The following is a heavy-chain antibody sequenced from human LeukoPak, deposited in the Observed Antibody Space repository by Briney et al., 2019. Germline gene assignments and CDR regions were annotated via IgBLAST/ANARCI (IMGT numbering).Heavy chain of an antibody. CDR3: TMNTVTTSSDY. CDR1: GGTFSSYS. V-gene: IGHV1-69*06. Sequence: SVQVSCKASGGTFSSYSFSWVRQAPGQGLEWLGGIISIFGTANYAQKFQGRVTITADKSTSTAYMELSSLRPEDTAVYYCTMNTVTTSSDYWGQRTLVTVSS. D-gene: IGHD4-17*01. CDR2: IISIFGTA. J-gene: IGHJ4*02.